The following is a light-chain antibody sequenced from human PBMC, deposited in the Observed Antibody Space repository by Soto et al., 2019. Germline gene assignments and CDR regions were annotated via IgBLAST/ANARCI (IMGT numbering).Light chain of an antibody. Sequence: QPASVSGSPGQSITISCTGTSSDVGGYKYVSWYQQHPGKAPKLMIYDVTIRPSGVSTRFSGSKSDNTASLTISGLQAEDEANYYCSSFTSSSLVVFGGGTKLTVL. V-gene: IGLV2-14*03. CDR1: SSDVGGYKY. CDR3: SSFTSSSLVV. J-gene: IGLJ2*01. CDR2: DVT.